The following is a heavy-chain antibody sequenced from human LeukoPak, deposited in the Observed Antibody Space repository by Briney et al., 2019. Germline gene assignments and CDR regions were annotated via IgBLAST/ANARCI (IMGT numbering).Heavy chain of an antibody. CDR1: GFTFSNYW. J-gene: IGHJ4*02. CDR2: IKEDGSEQ. Sequence: GSLLLSCEASGFTFSNYWMTWVRQAPGKGPEWVANIKEDGSEQYYLESVKGRFTISRDNAKNSLSLQMNSLRAEDTAVYYCATHYFENWGQGTLVTVSS. V-gene: IGHV3-7*01. CDR3: ATHYFEN.